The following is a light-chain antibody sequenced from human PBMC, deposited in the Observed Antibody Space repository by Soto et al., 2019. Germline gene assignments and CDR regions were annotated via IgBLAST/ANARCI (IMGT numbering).Light chain of an antibody. J-gene: IGLJ1*01. Sequence: QYVLTQPAAVSGCPGQSITISCTGTSRDVGAYDYVSWYLQYPDKAPQLLIYYVDHRPSGVSSRFSGSKSGNTASLTISGLQAEDEGDYYCCSYADGSIYFFGTGTKVTVL. CDR1: SRDVGAYDY. V-gene: IGLV2-14*03. CDR3: CSYADGSIYF. CDR2: YVD.